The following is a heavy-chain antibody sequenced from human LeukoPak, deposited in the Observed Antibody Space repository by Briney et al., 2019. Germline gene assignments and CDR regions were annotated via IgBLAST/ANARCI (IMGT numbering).Heavy chain of an antibody. J-gene: IGHJ4*02. CDR3: AKVLYRLTVAGAFDY. CDR2: ISWNSGII. Sequence: PGGSLRLSCAASGFTFDDYAMHWVRQAPGKALEWVLGISWNSGIIGYADSVKGRFTVSRDNARNFLYLQMNSLRDEDTALYYCAKVLYRLTVAGAFDYWGQGTLVTVSS. V-gene: IGHV3-9*01. CDR1: GFTFDDYA. D-gene: IGHD6-19*01.